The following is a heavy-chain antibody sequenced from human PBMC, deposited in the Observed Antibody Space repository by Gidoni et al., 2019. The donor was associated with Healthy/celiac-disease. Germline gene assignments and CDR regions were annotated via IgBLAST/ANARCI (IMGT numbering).Heavy chain of an antibody. CDR3: ARDPYYYDSRDGAFDI. D-gene: IGHD3-22*01. CDR2: ISYDGSNK. J-gene: IGHJ3*02. V-gene: IGHV3-30*04. Sequence: QVQPVESGGGVVQPGRSLRVSCAAPGFTFISYAMHWVRQAPGKGLEWVAVISYDGSNKYYADSVKGRFTISRDNSKNTLYLQMNSLRAEDTAVYYCARDPYYYDSRDGAFDIWGQGTMVTVSS. CDR1: GFTFISYA.